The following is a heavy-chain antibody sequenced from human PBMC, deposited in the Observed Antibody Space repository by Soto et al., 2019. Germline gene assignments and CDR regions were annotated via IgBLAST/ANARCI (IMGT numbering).Heavy chain of an antibody. D-gene: IGHD3-10*01. CDR1: GGSFSGYY. CDR2: INHSGST. CDR3: AIDGDYYGSGSYSDGMDV. Sequence: SETLSLTCAVYGGSFSGYYWSWIRQPPGKGLEWIGEINHSGSTNYNPSLKSRVTISVDTSKNQFSLKLSSVTAADTAVYYCAIDGDYYGSGSYSDGMDVWGQGTTVTVSS. J-gene: IGHJ6*02. V-gene: IGHV4-34*01.